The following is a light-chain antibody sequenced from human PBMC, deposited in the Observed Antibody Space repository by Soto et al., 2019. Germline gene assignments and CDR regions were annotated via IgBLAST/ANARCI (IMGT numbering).Light chain of an antibody. Sequence: QSALTQPASVSGSPGQSVTISCTGTTRDVGSYNLVSWYQQHPGKVPKVLIYEVSERPSGVSDRFSGSKSGNTASLTISGLQAEDEADYYCCSYGGGWLFGGGTKLTVL. V-gene: IGLV2-23*02. CDR3: CSYGGGWL. CDR1: TRDVGSYNL. J-gene: IGLJ3*02. CDR2: EVS.